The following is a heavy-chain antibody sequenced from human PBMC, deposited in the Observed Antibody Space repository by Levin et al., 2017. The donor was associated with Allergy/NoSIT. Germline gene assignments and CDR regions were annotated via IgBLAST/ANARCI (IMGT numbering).Heavy chain of an antibody. J-gene: IGHJ4*02. Sequence: SCAASGFTFSSYGMHWVRQAPGKGLEWVAVIWYDGSNKYYADSVKGRFTISRDNSKNTLYLQMNSLRAEDTAVYYCARALGRFLEWLSPLDYWGQGTLVTVSS. CDR2: IWYDGSNK. CDR1: GFTFSSYG. CDR3: ARALGRFLEWLSPLDY. V-gene: IGHV3-33*01. D-gene: IGHD3-3*01.